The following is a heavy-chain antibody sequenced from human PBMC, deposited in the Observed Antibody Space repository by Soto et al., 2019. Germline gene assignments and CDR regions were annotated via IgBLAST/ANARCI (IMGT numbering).Heavy chain of an antibody. CDR3: ARYKSNYYYGMDV. V-gene: IGHV4-59*01. D-gene: IGHD1-20*01. CDR2: IYYSGIT. CDR1: GGSISSYY. Sequence: SETLSLTCTVSGGSISSYYWSWIRQPPGKGLEWIGYIYYSGITNYNPSLKSRVTISVDTSKNQFSLKLSSVTAADTAVYYCARYKSNYYYGMDVWGQGTTVNVS. J-gene: IGHJ6*02.